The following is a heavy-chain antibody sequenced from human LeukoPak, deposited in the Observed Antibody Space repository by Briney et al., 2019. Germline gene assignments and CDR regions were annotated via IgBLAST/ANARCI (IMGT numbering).Heavy chain of an antibody. Sequence: SETLSLTCTVCGCSISSYYWSWLGQPQGKGWEGMVYIYYSGSTNYNPSLKSRVTISVDTSKTQFSLKLSSVTAADTAVYYCARSRSVRQLGGMDVWGQGTTVTVSS. CDR1: GCSISSYY. J-gene: IGHJ6*02. V-gene: IGHV4-59*01. D-gene: IGHD6-13*01. CDR2: IYYSGST. CDR3: ARSRSVRQLGGMDV.